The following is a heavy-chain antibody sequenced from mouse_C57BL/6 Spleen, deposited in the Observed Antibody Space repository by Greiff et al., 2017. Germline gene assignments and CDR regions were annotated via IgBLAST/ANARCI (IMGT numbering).Heavy chain of an antibody. CDR2: ISSGSSTI. D-gene: IGHD2-4*01. CDR1: GFTFSDYG. V-gene: IGHV5-17*01. J-gene: IGHJ4*01. CDR3: ARDYDDTYYDAMDY. Sequence: EVKLVESGGGLVKPGGSLKLSCAASGFTFSDYGMHWVRQAPEKGLEWVAYISSGSSTIYYADTVKGRFTISRDNAKNTLFLQMTSLRSEDTAMYYCARDYDDTYYDAMDYWGQGTSVTVSS.